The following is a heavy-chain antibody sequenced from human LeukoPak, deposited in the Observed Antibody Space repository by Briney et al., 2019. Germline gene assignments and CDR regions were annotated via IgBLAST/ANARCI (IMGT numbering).Heavy chain of an antibody. J-gene: IGHJ6*02. D-gene: IGHD3-10*01. CDR3: ASPYRGTMIRGHGMDV. V-gene: IGHV3-74*01. Sequence: GGSLRLSCAASGFTFSSYAMSWVRQAPGKGLVWVSRVNSDGSVTSYADSVRGRFTISRDNAKNTLYLQMNSLRHEDTAMYYCASPYRGTMIRGHGMDVWGQGTTVTVFS. CDR2: VNSDGSVT. CDR1: GFTFSSYA.